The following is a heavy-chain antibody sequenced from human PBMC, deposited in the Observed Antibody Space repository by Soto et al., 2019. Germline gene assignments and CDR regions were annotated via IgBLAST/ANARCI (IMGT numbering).Heavy chain of an antibody. J-gene: IGHJ4*02. Sequence: QVQLVQSGAEVKRPGSSVKVSCKASGDTFNFYSINWVREATGLGLEWMGRVNPILSMSNYAQRFQGRVTMTADKSTSTAYMELSGLRSEDTAIYYCATSYGSGYRAFDFWGQGFLVTVS. V-gene: IGHV1-69*04. CDR3: ATSYGSGYRAFDF. CDR1: GDTFNFYS. CDR2: VNPILSMS. D-gene: IGHD3-10*01.